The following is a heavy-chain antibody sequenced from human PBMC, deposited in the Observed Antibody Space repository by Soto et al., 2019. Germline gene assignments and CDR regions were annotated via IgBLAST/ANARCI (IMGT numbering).Heavy chain of an antibody. V-gene: IGHV3-23*01. CDR2: ISGAGDST. Sequence: EVQLLESGGGLVQPGETLRLSCAASGFTFSSYAMNWVRQAPGKGPEWVSFISGAGDSTYYADSVKGRFTISRDNSRNTLYLQMNSLRAEDTAIYYCAKRAGDVYLDYWGQGTLVTVSS. J-gene: IGHJ4*02. CDR1: GFTFSSYA. CDR3: AKRAGDVYLDY. D-gene: IGHD3-16*01.